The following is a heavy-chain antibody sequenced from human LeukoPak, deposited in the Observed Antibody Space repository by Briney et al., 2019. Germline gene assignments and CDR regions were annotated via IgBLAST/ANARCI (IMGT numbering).Heavy chain of an antibody. CDR1: GFTFNSFW. D-gene: IGHD3-22*01. CDR3: ARLEDDTTCFDH. Sequence: GGSLRLSCEASGFTFNSFWMSWVRQAPGKGLEWVATIKGDGTQKYYVDSVKGRFTISRDNAKKSLYLQMNSLRGDDTAVYYCARLEDDTTCFDHWGQGTLVTVSS. CDR2: IKGDGTQK. V-gene: IGHV3-7*05. J-gene: IGHJ4*02.